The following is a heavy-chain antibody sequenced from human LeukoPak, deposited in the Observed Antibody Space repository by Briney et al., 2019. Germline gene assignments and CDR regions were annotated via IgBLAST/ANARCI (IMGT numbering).Heavy chain of an antibody. J-gene: IGHJ6*03. CDR3: AKDFLHRPRYYYYYYMDV. Sequence: QSGGSLRLSCAASGFTFDDYTMHWVRQAPGKGLEWVSLISWDGGSTYYADSVKGRFTISRDNSKNSLYLQMNSLRTEDTALYYCAKDFLHRPRYYYYYYMDVWGKGTTVTVSS. V-gene: IGHV3-43*01. CDR2: ISWDGGST. D-gene: IGHD3-3*01. CDR1: GFTFDDYT.